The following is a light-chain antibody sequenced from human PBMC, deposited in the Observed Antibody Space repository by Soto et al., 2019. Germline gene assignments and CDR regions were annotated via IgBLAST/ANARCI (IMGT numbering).Light chain of an antibody. Sequence: QSVLTQPPSVSAAPGQKGTISCSGSSSNIGNNYVSWYQQLPGTAPKLLIYDNNKRPSGIPDRFSGSKSGTSATLGITGLQTGDEADYYCSSYTAGGTIFGTGTKLTVL. CDR3: SSYTAGGTI. J-gene: IGLJ1*01. CDR2: DNN. CDR1: SSNIGNNY. V-gene: IGLV1-51*01.